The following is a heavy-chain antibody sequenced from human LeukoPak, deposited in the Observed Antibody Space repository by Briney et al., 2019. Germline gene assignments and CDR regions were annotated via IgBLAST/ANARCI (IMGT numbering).Heavy chain of an antibody. CDR1: GGSFSGYY. CDR2: INHSGST. V-gene: IGHV4-34*01. D-gene: IGHD3-22*01. CDR3: ARGGAAYDSSGYYSRNPHFDY. J-gene: IGHJ4*02. Sequence: SETLSLTCAVYGGSFSGYYWSWIRQPPGKGLEWIGEINHSGSTNYNPSLKSRVTISVDTSKNQFSLKLSSVTAADTAVYYCARGGAAYDSSGYYSRNPHFDYWGQGTLVFVSS.